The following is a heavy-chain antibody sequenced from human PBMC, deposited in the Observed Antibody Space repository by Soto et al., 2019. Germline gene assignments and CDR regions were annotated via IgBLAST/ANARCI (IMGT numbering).Heavy chain of an antibody. CDR3: ARISEAEFWSGYFSTREWSYYYYIDV. CDR1: GFAFSDYW. CDR2: INKDGSEN. V-gene: IGHV3-7*01. Sequence: GGSLRLSCAASGFAFSDYWMSWVRQAPGQGPEWVANINKDGSENYHVDSVMGRFTISRDNAKNSLYLQMNSLRAEDTAVYYCARISEAEFWSGYFSTREWSYYYYIDVWGKGTTVTVSS. J-gene: IGHJ6*03. D-gene: IGHD3-3*01.